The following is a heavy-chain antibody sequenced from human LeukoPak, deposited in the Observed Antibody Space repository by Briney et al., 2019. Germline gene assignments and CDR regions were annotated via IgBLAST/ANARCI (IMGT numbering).Heavy chain of an antibody. CDR3: ARDKGYSTFDY. CDR2: INQGGGDK. J-gene: IGHJ4*02. V-gene: IGHV3-7*04. Sequence: GGSLRLSCAASGFTFSSYWMTWVRQAPGKGLEWVAKINQGGGDKYYVDSVKGRFTISRDAKNSLFLQMNSLRAEDTAVYFCARDKGYSTFDYWGQGTLVTVSS. D-gene: IGHD6-13*01. CDR1: GFTFSSYW.